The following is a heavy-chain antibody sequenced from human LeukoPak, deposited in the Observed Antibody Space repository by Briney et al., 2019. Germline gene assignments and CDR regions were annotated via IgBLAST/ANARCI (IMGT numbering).Heavy chain of an antibody. CDR1: GDSISSYY. Sequence: PSETLSLTCTVSGDSISSYYWSWIRQPPGKGLEWIGYIYYNGNTYYNPSLKSRVTISVDTSENQFSLKLSSLTAADTAVYYCARATYYYYGMDVWGQGTTVTVSS. CDR3: ARATYYYYGMDV. V-gene: IGHV4-59*08. J-gene: IGHJ6*02. CDR2: IYYNGNT.